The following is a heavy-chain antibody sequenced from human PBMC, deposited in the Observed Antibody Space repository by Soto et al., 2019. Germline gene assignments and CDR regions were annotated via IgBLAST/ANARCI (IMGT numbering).Heavy chain of an antibody. D-gene: IGHD3-22*01. CDR2: FDPEDGET. CDR3: ATGRPEISGYLYAGY. J-gene: IGHJ4*02. V-gene: IGHV1-24*01. CDR1: GYTLTELS. Sequence: QVQLVQSGAEVKKPGASVKVSCKVSGYTLTELSMHWVRQAPGKGLAWMGGFDPEDGETIYAQKLQGRVTMTEDTSTDTAYMELSSLRSEDTDVDYCATGRPEISGYLYAGYWGQGTLVTVSS.